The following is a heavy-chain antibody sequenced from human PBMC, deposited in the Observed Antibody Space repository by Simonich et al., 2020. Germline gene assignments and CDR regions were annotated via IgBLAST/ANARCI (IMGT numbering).Heavy chain of an antibody. D-gene: IGHD2-15*01. J-gene: IGHJ4*02. V-gene: IGHV1-18*01. CDR1: GYTFTSYG. Sequence: QVQLVQSGAEVKKPGASVKVSCKASGYTFTSYGISWVRQAPGQGLEWMGWISDYNGNKNHAQKLQGRVTMTTDTSTSTAYMELRSLRSDDTAVYYCARASRGTWWYYYFDYWGQGTLVTVSS. CDR3: ARASRGTWWYYYFDY. CDR2: ISDYNGNK.